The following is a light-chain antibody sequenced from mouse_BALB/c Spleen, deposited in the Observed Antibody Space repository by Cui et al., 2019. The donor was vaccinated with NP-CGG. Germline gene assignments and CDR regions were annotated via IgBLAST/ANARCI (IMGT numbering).Light chain of an antibody. CDR3: ALWYSNHWV. Sequence: QAVVTQESALTTSPGETVPLTCRSSTGAVTTSNYANWVQENPCHLFTGLIGGTNNRAPGVPARFSGSLIGDKAALTITAAQTEDEAMYFCALWYSNHWVFGGGPKLTVL. J-gene: IGLJ1*01. CDR1: TGAVTTSNY. CDR2: GTN. V-gene: IGLV1*01.